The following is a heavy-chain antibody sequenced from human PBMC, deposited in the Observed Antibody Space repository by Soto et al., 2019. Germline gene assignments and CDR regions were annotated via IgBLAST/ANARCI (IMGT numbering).Heavy chain of an antibody. J-gene: IGHJ4*02. CDR3: ARGGGPTAVLGY. Sequence: QVQLVESGGGVVQPGRSLRLSCAASGFTFSSYGMHWVRQAPGKGLEWVAVIWYDGSNKYYADSVKGRFTISRDNSKNTLYLQMNSLRAEGTAVYYCARGGGPTAVLGYWGQRTLVTVSS. V-gene: IGHV3-33*01. CDR2: IWYDGSNK. CDR1: GFTFSSYG. D-gene: IGHD3-16*01.